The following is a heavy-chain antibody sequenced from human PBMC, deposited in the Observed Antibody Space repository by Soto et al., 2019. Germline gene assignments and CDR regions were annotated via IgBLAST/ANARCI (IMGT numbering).Heavy chain of an antibody. V-gene: IGHV6-1*01. CDR1: GDSVSSNSAG. CDR2: TYYRSKWSY. J-gene: IGHJ4*01. Sequence: QVQLQQSGPGLVKPSQTLSLTCAITGDSVSSNSAGWSWVRQSPSRGVAWLGRTYYRSKWSYEYAVTVTGRITMSPDTSKIHPSLQLSSVTPEDTAGFFCARREQYSGRIFDYGGQGALVTVSS. CDR3: ARREQYSGRIFDY. D-gene: IGHD1-26*01.